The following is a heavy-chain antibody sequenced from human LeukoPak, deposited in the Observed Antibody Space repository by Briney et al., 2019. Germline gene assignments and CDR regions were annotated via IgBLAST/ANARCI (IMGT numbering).Heavy chain of an antibody. J-gene: IGHJ3*02. CDR1: GFTFSSYA. CDR2: ISYDGSNK. CDR3: ASWEYYYYSSGITEDAFDI. Sequence: PGGSLRLSCAASGFTFSSYAMHWVRQAPGKGLEWVAVISYDGSNKYYADSVKGRFTISRDNSKNTLYLQMNSLRAEDTAVYYCASWEYYYYSSGITEDAFDIWGQGTMVTVSS. D-gene: IGHD3-22*01. V-gene: IGHV3-30-3*01.